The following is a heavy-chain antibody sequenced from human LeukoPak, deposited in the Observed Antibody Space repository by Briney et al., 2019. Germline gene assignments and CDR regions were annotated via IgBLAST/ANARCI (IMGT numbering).Heavy chain of an antibody. Sequence: PGGSLRLSCAASGFTFSSYSMNWVRQAPGKGLERFSSISSSSSYIYYADSVKGRFTISRDNAKNSLYLQMNSLRAEDTAVYYCARDISYYGSGRPDVWGKGTTVTVSS. D-gene: IGHD3-10*01. CDR2: ISSSSSYI. V-gene: IGHV3-21*01. CDR1: GFTFSSYS. J-gene: IGHJ6*04. CDR3: ARDISYYGSGRPDV.